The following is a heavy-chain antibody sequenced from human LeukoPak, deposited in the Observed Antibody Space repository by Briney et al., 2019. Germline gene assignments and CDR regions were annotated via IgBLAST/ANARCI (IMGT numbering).Heavy chain of an antibody. Sequence: ASVKVSRKASGYTFTGYYMHWVRQAPGQGLEWMGWINPNSGGTNYAQKFQGWVTMTRDTSISTAYMELSRLRSDDTAVYYCARYIAVAGTDYFDYWGQGTLVTVSS. CDR2: INPNSGGT. J-gene: IGHJ4*02. CDR1: GYTFTGYY. D-gene: IGHD6-19*01. V-gene: IGHV1-2*04. CDR3: ARYIAVAGTDYFDY.